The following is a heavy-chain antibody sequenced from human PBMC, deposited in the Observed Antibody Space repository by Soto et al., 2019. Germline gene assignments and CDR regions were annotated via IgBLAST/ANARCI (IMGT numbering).Heavy chain of an antibody. V-gene: IGHV4-30-2*01. Sequence: SETLSLTCAVSGGSITTGGYSWNWIRQPPGKGLEWIGCFHHDGSTYYNPSLTSRVTISADRSMNQFSLKLTSVTAADTAVYCCARGRLPDSSFLRFDPWGQGTLVTVSS. CDR3: ARGRLPDSSFLRFDP. CDR1: GGSITTGGYS. J-gene: IGHJ5*02. D-gene: IGHD3-22*01. CDR2: FHHDGST.